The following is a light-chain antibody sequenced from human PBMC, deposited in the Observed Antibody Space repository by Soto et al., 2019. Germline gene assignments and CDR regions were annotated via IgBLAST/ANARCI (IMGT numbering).Light chain of an antibody. CDR3: QSYDSSLSAYV. CDR1: SSNIGAGYD. V-gene: IGLV1-40*01. J-gene: IGLJ1*01. Sequence: QSVLTQPPSVSGAPGQRVTISCTGSSSNIGAGYDLHWYQQLPGTAPKLLIYGNSNRPSGVPDRFSGSKSGTSASLAITGLQAEAEADYYCQSYDSSLSAYVFGTGTKVTVL. CDR2: GNS.